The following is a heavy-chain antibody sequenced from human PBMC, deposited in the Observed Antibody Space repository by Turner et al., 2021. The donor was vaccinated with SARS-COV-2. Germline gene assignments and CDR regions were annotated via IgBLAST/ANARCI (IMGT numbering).Heavy chain of an antibody. V-gene: IGHV4-39*01. CDR2: IYYSGST. D-gene: IGHD1-26*01. J-gene: IGHJ4*02. Sequence: QLQLQESGPGLVKPSETLSLPRTVSGGSISSSGYYWGWIRQPPGKGLEWIGLIYYSGSTYYNPSLKSRVTISVDTSKNQFSLKLSSVTAADTAVYYCATRTVDLSGSYYCFDYWGQGTLVTVSS. CDR1: GGSISSSGYY. CDR3: ATRTVDLSGSYYCFDY.